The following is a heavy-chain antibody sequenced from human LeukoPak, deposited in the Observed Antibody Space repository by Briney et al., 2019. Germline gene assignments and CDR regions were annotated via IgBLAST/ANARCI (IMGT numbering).Heavy chain of an antibody. D-gene: IGHD2-2*01. J-gene: IGHJ3*02. Sequence: SETLSLTCAVYGGSFSGYYWSWIRQPPGKGLEWIGEINHSGSTNYNPSLKSRVTISVDTSKNQFSLKLSSVTAADTAVYYCASTGVYCSSTSCHQGAFDIWGQGTMVTVSS. V-gene: IGHV4-34*01. CDR3: ASTGVYCSSTSCHQGAFDI. CDR1: GGSFSGYY. CDR2: INHSGST.